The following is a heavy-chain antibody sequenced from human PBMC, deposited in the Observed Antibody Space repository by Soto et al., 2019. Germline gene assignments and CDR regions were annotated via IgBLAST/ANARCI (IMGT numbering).Heavy chain of an antibody. J-gene: IGHJ4*02. V-gene: IGHV1-69*02. D-gene: IGHD4-17*01. CDR1: GGTFSSYT. CDR2: IIPILGIA. CDR3: ARSPYGDYSFDY. Sequence: SVKVSCKASGGTFSSYTISWVRQAPGQGLEWMGRIIPILGIANYAQKFQGRVTITADKSTSTAYMELSSLRPEDTAVYYCARSPYGDYSFDYWGQGTLVTVSS.